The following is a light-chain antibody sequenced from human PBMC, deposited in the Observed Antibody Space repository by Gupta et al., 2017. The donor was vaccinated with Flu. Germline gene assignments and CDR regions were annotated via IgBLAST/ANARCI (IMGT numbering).Light chain of an antibody. J-gene: IGLJ3*02. CDR3: CSYANTNTLV. CDR2: EVT. V-gene: IGLV2-23*02. CDR1: TSDVGSYNF. Sequence: QSALTQPASVSGSPGQSTTISCTGTTSDVGSYNFVSWYQQHPGKAPKSMIYEVTKRPSGVSNRFSGSKSGNTASLTISGLQAEDEADYYCCSYANTNTLVFGGGTKLTVL.